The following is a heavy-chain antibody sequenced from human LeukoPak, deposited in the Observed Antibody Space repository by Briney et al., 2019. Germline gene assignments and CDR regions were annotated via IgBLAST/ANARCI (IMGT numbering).Heavy chain of an antibody. D-gene: IGHD6-19*01. CDR1: GYSFVLYG. Sequence: GAPVKVSCKASGYSFVLYGISWVRQAPGQGPEWMGWISTYNGNTKYAQKFQGRVTMTTDTSTSTAYMELRSLRSDDTAVYYCARGLGWPFDYWGQGTLVTVSS. CDR2: ISTYNGNT. V-gene: IGHV1-18*01. J-gene: IGHJ4*02. CDR3: ARGLGWPFDY.